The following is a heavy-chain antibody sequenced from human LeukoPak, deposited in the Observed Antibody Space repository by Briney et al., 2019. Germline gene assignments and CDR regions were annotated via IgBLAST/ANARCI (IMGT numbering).Heavy chain of an antibody. CDR3: AKDWSVLWFGELDIQKGGGYDY. CDR1: GFTFSSYG. CDR2: ISYDGSNK. D-gene: IGHD3-10*01. Sequence: GGSLRLSCAASGFTFSSYGMHWVRQAPGKGLEWVAVISYDGSNKYYADSVKGRFTISRDNSKNTLYLQMNSLRAEDTAVYYCAKDWSVLWFGELDIQKGGGYDYWGQGTLVTVSS. V-gene: IGHV3-30*18. J-gene: IGHJ4*02.